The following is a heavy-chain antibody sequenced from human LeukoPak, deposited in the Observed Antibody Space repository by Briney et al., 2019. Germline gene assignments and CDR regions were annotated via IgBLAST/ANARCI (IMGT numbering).Heavy chain of an antibody. CDR2: VFYTGAT. CDR3: ARLTRHYFVF. J-gene: IGHJ4*02. CDR1: GGSISAYY. V-gene: IGHV4-59*08. Sequence: SETLSLTCTVSGGSISAYYWSWIWQPPGKGLEWIGDVFYTGATNCNPSLESRVTISVDTSKNQFSLNLTPVTAADAAVYYCARLTRHYFVFWGRGTPVAVSS.